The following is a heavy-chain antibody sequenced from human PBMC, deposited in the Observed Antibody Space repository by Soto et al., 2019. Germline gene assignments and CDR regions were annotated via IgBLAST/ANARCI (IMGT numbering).Heavy chain of an antibody. D-gene: IGHD2-2*01. Sequence: EVQLVESGGGLVKPGGSLRLSCAASGFTFSSYSMNWVRQAPGKGLEWVSSISSSSSYIYYADSVKGRFTISRDNAKNSLYLQMNSLRAEDTAVYYCAGAGVAYCSSTSCDDAFDIWGQGTMVTVSS. J-gene: IGHJ3*02. V-gene: IGHV3-21*01. CDR3: AGAGVAYCSSTSCDDAFDI. CDR2: ISSSSSYI. CDR1: GFTFSSYS.